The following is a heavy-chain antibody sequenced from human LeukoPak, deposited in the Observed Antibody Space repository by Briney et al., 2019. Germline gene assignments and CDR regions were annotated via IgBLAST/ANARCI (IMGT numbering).Heavy chain of an antibody. V-gene: IGHV3-9*01. CDR3: AINGGGDSGYGNFDY. J-gene: IGHJ4*02. Sequence: PGRSLRLSCAVSGFTFDDYAMRWVRQVPGKGLEWVSGINWNSDSIGYADSVKGRFTTSRDNAKNSLYLQMNSLRAEDTAFYYCAINGGGDSGYGNFDYWGQGTLVTVSS. D-gene: IGHD5-12*01. CDR1: GFTFDDYA. CDR2: INWNSDSI.